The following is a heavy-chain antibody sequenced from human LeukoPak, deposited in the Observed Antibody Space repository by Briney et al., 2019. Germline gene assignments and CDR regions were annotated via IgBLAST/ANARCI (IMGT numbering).Heavy chain of an antibody. J-gene: IGHJ4*02. D-gene: IGHD3-10*01. CDR2: IYYSGST. CDR3: ARRVHGSGSYLLYYFDH. Sequence: SETLSLTCTVSGGSISSSSYYWGWIRQPPGKGLEWIGSIYYSGSTYYNPSLKSRVTISVDTSKNQFSLKLSSVTAADTAVYYCARRVHGSGSYLLYYFDHWGQGTLVTVSS. V-gene: IGHV4-39*01. CDR1: GGSISSSSYY.